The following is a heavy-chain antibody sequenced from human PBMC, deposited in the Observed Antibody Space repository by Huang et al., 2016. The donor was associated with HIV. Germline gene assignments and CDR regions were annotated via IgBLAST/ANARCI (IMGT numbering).Heavy chain of an antibody. D-gene: IGHD3-3*01. CDR1: GASFTTYF. CDR3: ARLLTPSYYDTWSLSPVEEDFFYFNMDL. Sequence: HVRLEQWGEGVVKPSDTLSLTCAVYGASFTTYFWSWIRQSPVQGLQWIWEIKPGGHSNYNPFVQSRVIMSVDTRKNQFSLCLRDMTAADAAIYYCARLLTPSYYDTWSLSPVEEDFFYFNMDLWGQGTPVIVSS. CDR2: IKPGGHS. J-gene: IGHJ6*03. V-gene: IGHV4-34*02.